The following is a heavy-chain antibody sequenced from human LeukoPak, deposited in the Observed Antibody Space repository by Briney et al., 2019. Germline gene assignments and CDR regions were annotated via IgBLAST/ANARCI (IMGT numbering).Heavy chain of an antibody. CDR2: ISGSGRFT. CDR3: AKERYCSGGSCYSSHDLY. CDR1: GFTFNTFA. D-gene: IGHD2-15*01. V-gene: IGHV3-23*01. Sequence: GGSLRLSCAASGFTFNTFAMSWVRQTPGKGLEWFSGISGSGRFTNYADSVKGRFTISRDNPENTLYLQMNSLRVEDTAVYYCAKERYCSGGSCYSSHDLYWGQGTLVTVSS. J-gene: IGHJ4*02.